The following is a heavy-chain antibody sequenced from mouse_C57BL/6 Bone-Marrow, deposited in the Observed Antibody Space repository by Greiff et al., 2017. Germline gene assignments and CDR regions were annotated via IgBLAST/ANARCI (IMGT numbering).Heavy chain of an antibody. CDR3: ARAGGYGNYVNYFDY. Sequence: EVQLQQSGAELVKPGASVKLSCTASGFNIKNYYMHWVKQRTEQGLEWIGRIDPEDGETKYAPKFQGKATITADTSSKTAELQLISRTSEVTAVYYCARAGGYGNYVNYFDYWGQGTTPTVSA. J-gene: IGHJ2*01. V-gene: IGHV14-2*01. CDR1: GFNIKNYY. CDR2: IDPEDGET. D-gene: IGHD2-10*02.